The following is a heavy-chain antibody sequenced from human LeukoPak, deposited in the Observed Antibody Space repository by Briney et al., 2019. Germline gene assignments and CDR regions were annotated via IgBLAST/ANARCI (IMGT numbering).Heavy chain of an antibody. D-gene: IGHD3-10*01. CDR3: ARGSSGRQYNWFDP. J-gene: IGHJ5*02. CDR2: IYYSGST. Sequence: SETLSLTCTVSGGSISSSSYYWGWIRQPPGKGLEWIGSIYYSGSTNYNPSLKSRVTISVDTSKNQFSLKLSSVTAADTAVYYCARGSSGRQYNWFDPWGQGTLVTVSS. V-gene: IGHV4-39*07. CDR1: GGSISSSSYY.